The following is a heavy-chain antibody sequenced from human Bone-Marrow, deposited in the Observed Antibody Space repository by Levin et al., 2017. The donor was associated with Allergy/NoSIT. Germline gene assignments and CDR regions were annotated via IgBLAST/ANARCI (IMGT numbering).Heavy chain of an antibody. V-gene: IGHV4-39*01. CDR2: IYYSGST. CDR1: GGSISSSSYY. CDR3: AIVSGEYSGSLASDY. D-gene: IGHD1-26*01. J-gene: IGHJ4*02. Sequence: SETLSLTCTVSGGSISSSSYYWGWIRQPPGKGLEWIGSIYYSGSTYYNPSLKSRVTISVDTSKNQFSLKLSSVTAADTAVYYCAIVSGEYSGSLASDYWGQGTLVTVS.